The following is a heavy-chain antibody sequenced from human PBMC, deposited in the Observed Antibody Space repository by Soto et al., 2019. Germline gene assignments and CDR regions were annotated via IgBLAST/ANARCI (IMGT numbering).Heavy chain of an antibody. CDR2: IYYSGST. Sequence: GSLSLTCTVSGGSISSYYWSWIRQPPGKGLEWIGYIYYSGSTNYNPSLKSRVTISVDTSKNQFSLKLSSVTAADTAVYYCARSRDIVVVVAAAFDIWGQGTMVTVSS. J-gene: IGHJ3*02. V-gene: IGHV4-59*01. CDR3: ARSRDIVVVVAAAFDI. D-gene: IGHD2-15*01. CDR1: GGSISSYY.